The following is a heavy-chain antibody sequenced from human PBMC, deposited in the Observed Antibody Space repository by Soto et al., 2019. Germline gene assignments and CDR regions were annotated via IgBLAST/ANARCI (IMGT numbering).Heavy chain of an antibody. CDR2: INHSGST. Sequence: SETLSLTCAVYGGSFSGYYWSWIRQPPGKGLEWIGEINHSGSTNYNPSLKSRVTISVDTSKNQFSLKLSSVTAADTAVYYCARGGVVAAPPSHFDYWGQGTLVTVS. CDR1: GGSFSGYY. CDR3: ARGGVVAAPPSHFDY. J-gene: IGHJ4*02. D-gene: IGHD2-15*01. V-gene: IGHV4-34*01.